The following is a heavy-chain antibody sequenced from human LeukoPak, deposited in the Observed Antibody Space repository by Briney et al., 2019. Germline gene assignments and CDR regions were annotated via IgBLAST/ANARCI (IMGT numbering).Heavy chain of an antibody. J-gene: IGHJ6*04. CDR1: GLTFSSYG. V-gene: IGHV3-33*01. CDR2: IWYDGSNK. Sequence: GGSLRLSCAASGLTFSSYGMHWVRQAPGKGLEWVAVIWYDGSNKYYADSVKGRFTISRDNSKNTLYLQMNSLRAEDTAVYYCARERIVVVVAATPPAYYYYGMDVWGKGTTVTVSS. D-gene: IGHD2-15*01. CDR3: ARERIVVVVAATPPAYYYYGMDV.